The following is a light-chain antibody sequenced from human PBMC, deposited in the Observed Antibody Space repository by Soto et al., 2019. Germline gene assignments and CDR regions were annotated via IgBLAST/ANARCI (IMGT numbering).Light chain of an antibody. CDR1: QSIIRW. CDR2: RAS. Sequence: IQMTPSPSTLSASVGDRITITCRASQSIIRWLAWYQQKPGKAPKLLMYRASTLESGVPSRFSGSGSGTEFTLTISSLQPDDFATYHCQQYATFPRTFGQGTKVDIK. CDR3: QQYATFPRT. J-gene: IGKJ1*01. V-gene: IGKV1-5*03.